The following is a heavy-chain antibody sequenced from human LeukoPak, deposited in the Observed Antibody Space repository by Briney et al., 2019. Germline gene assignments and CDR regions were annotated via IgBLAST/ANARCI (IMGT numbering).Heavy chain of an antibody. D-gene: IGHD3-10*01. V-gene: IGHV4-34*01. J-gene: IGHJ4*02. CDR1: GGSFSGYY. CDR3: ARVGYGSGSYVRPFDC. CDR2: INHSGST. Sequence: SSETLSLTCAVYGGSFSGYYWSWIRQPPGKGLEWIGEINHSGSTNYNPSLKSRVTISVDTSKNQFSLRLSSVTAADAAVYYCARVGYGSGSYVRPFDCWGQGTLVTVSS.